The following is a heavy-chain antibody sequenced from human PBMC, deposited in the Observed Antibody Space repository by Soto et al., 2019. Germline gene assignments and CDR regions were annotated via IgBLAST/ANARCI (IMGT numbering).Heavy chain of an antibody. CDR1: GFTLSNYW. J-gene: IGHJ4*02. D-gene: IGHD2-2*01. Sequence: VGSLRLSCAASGFTLSNYWMMWVRQAPGKGLEWVANIKQDGSEKFYVDSVRGRFTISRDNAKNSLYLQMNSLRAEDTAVYFCARITSASADWGQGTLVTVSS. V-gene: IGHV3-7*01. CDR3: ARITSASAD. CDR2: IKQDGSEK.